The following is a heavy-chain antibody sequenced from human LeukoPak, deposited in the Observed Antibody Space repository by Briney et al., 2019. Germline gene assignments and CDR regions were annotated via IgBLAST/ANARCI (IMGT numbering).Heavy chain of an antibody. CDR3: TKDPNGDYVGAFDP. V-gene: IGHV3-23*01. CDR2: ITGSHGRT. CDR1: GFTFSSFA. D-gene: IGHD4-17*01. Sequence: GGSLRLSCAASGFTFSSFAMTWVRRAPGKGLEWVSSITGSHGRTCNTDSVKGRFTISRDNSQNTLYLQMNSLTAEDTAVYYCTKDPNGDYVGAFDPWGQGTLVTVSS. J-gene: IGHJ5*02.